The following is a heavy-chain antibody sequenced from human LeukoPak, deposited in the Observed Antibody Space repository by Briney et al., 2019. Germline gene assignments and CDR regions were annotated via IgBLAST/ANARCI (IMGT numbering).Heavy chain of an antibody. CDR3: ARHDSEGHYYYMDI. D-gene: IGHD3-16*01. CDR1: AGSISTYY. CDR2: IFYSVST. J-gene: IGHJ6*03. Sequence: SETLSLTCSVSAGSISTYYWSWIRQPAGKGLEWIGSIFYSVSTSYNPSLKSRVTISVDTSMNQFSLKLSSVTAADTAVYYCARHDSEGHYYYMDIWGKGTTVTVSS. V-gene: IGHV4-59*05.